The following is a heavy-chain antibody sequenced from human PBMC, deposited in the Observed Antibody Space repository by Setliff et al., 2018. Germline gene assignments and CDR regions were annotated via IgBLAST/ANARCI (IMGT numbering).Heavy chain of an antibody. CDR3: ARDLGGIWKTYFDY. V-gene: IGHV1-2*02. J-gene: IGHJ4*02. CDR2: MNPNSGGT. CDR1: GYTFIGYY. Sequence: ASVKVSCKASGYTFIGYYMYWVRQATGQGLEWMGWMNPNSGGTNYAQKFQGRVTMTRDTSISTAYMELSRLRSDDTAVYYCARDLGGIWKTYFDYWGQGTLVTVSS. D-gene: IGHD1-1*01.